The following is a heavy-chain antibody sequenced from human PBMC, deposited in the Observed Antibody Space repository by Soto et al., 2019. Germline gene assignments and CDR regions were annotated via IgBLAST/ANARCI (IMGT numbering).Heavy chain of an antibody. D-gene: IGHD4-17*01. V-gene: IGHV4-59*01. J-gene: IGHJ4*02. CDR1: GGSIGSYH. CDR3: ARDTVLTGMFDF. CDR2: VYYTGTT. Sequence: PSETLSLTCTVSGGSIGSYHWSWVRQPPGKGLEWIASVYYTGTTNYNPSLGSRVTISIDAPGNRFSMEITSVTAADTAIYYCARDTVLTGMFDFWGQGTLVTVSS.